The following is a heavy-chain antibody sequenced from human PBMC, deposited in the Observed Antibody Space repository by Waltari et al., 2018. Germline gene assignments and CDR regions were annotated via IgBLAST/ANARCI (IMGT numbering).Heavy chain of an antibody. CDR3: ARLGVSHFDY. CDR1: GFTFSSYS. V-gene: IGHV3-48*04. J-gene: IGHJ4*02. Sequence: EILVVESGGGLVQPGGSLRLSCAASGFTFSSYSMTWVRQAPGKGLEGVSYISATSSSIYYADSVKGRFTISRDNAQNSLYLQRNSLRAEDTALYYCARLGVSHFDYWGQGTLVTVSS. CDR2: ISATSSSI. D-gene: IGHD1-26*01.